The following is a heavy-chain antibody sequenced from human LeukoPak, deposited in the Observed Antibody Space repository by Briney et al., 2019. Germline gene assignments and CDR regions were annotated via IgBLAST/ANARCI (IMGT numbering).Heavy chain of an antibody. V-gene: IGHV4-4*07. Sequence: PSETLSLTCNVSGGSISSSYWSWIRQPAGKGLEWIGRIYASGSSNYNPSLKSRVTMSVDTSKNQFSLNLSSVTAADTAVYYCARELLSYGMDVWGQGTTVTVSS. CDR1: GGSISSSY. J-gene: IGHJ6*02. CDR3: ARELLSYGMDV. CDR2: IYASGSS. D-gene: IGHD3-10*01.